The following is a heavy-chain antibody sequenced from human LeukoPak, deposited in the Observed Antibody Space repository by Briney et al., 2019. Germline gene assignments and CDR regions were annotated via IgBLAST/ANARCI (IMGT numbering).Heavy chain of an antibody. V-gene: IGHV3-13*01. CDR1: GFTFSSHD. J-gene: IGHJ4*02. CDR3: ARSKSYSSGWTDFDC. CDR2: IGTAGNT. Sequence: GGSLRLSCAASGFTFSSHDMHWVRHPTGKGLEWVSVIGTAGNTYYTDSVTGRFTISRENAKNSLYLQMDNLRAEDTAVYYCARSKSYSSGWTDFDCWGQGTLVTVSS. D-gene: IGHD6-19*01.